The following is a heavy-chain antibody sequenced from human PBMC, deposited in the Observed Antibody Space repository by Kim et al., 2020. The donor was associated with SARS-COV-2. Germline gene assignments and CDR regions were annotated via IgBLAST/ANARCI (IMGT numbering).Heavy chain of an antibody. D-gene: IGHD3-9*01. CDR3: ARALKHYDILTGPSGYYFDY. CDR1: GGSFSGYY. Sequence: SETLSLTCAVYGGSFSGYYWSWIRQPPGKGLEWIGEINHSGSTNYNPSLKSRVTISVDTSKNQFSLKLSSVTAADTAVYYCARALKHYDILTGPSGYYFDYWGQGTLVTVSS. V-gene: IGHV4-34*01. J-gene: IGHJ4*02. CDR2: INHSGST.